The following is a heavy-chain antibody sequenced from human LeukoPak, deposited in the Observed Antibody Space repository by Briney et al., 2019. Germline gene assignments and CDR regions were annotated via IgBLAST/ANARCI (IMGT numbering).Heavy chain of an antibody. V-gene: IGHV4-61*01. CDR3: ARDSYGMDV. Sequence: PSETLSLTCTVSGGSVSSGSYYWSWIRQPPGKGLEWIGYIYYSGSTNYNPPLKSRVTISVDTSKNQFSLKLSSVTAADTAVYYCARDSYGMDVWGKGTTVTVSS. J-gene: IGHJ6*04. CDR1: GGSVSSGSYY. CDR2: IYYSGST.